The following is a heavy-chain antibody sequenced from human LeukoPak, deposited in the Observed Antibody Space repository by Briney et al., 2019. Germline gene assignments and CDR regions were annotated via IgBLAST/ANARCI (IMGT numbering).Heavy chain of an antibody. CDR2: ISSSSSTI. D-gene: IGHD1-26*01. Sequence: PGGSLRLSCAASGFTFSSYSMNWVRQAPGKGLEWVSYISSSSSTIYYADSVKGRFTISRDNAKNSLYLQMDSLRAEDKAVYYCARAYSGSYYYGSDAFDIWGQGTMVTVSS. J-gene: IGHJ3*02. CDR3: ARAYSGSYYYGSDAFDI. CDR1: GFTFSSYS. V-gene: IGHV3-48*01.